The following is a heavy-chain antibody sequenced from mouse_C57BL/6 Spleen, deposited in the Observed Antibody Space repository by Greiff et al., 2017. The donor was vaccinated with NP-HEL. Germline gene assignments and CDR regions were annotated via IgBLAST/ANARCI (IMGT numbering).Heavy chain of an antibody. Sequence: VQLQQSGPGLVAPSQSLSITCTVSGFSLTSYAISWVRQPPGKGLEWLGVIWTGGGTNYNSALKSRLSISKDNSKSQVFLKMNSLQTDDTARYYCARLYDYGGGYYAMDYWGQGTSVTVSS. J-gene: IGHJ4*01. CDR1: GFSLTSYA. V-gene: IGHV2-9-1*01. CDR2: IWTGGGT. CDR3: ARLYDYGGGYYAMDY. D-gene: IGHD2-4*01.